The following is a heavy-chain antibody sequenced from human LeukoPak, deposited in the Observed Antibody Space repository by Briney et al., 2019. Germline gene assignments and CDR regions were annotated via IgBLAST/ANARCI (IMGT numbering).Heavy chain of an antibody. CDR2: IYYSGST. D-gene: IGHD3-22*01. CDR3: ARVRGYYDSSGYVDY. J-gene: IGHJ4*02. CDR1: GGSFSGYY. Sequence: PSETLSLTCAVYGGSFSGYYWSWIRQPPGKGLEWIGYIYYSGSTNYNPSLKSRVTISVDTSKNQLSLKLSSVTAADTAVYYCARVRGYYDSSGYVDYWGQGTLVTVSS. V-gene: IGHV4-59*01.